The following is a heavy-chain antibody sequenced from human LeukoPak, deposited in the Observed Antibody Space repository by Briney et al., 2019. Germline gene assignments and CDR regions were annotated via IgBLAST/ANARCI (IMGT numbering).Heavy chain of an antibody. D-gene: IGHD3-22*01. Sequence: PGGSLRLSCAASGFTFSTYIMNWVRQAPGKGLEWVSYITTSTTTIYYADSVKGRFTISRDNAKNSLYLQMNSLRVEDTATYYCAREGWGDYYDSSGYFGKWGQGTLVTVSS. J-gene: IGHJ4*02. CDR1: GFTFSTYI. V-gene: IGHV3-48*04. CDR2: ITTSTTTI. CDR3: AREGWGDYYDSSGYFGK.